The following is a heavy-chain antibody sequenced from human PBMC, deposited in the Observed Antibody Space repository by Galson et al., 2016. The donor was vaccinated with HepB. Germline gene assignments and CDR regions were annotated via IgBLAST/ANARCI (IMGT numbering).Heavy chain of an antibody. Sequence: ETLSLTCAVSGGSISNDYWWTWVRQPPGKGLEWIGEIYHSGSSNYNPSLRSRVTISVDSSKNQFSLKLTSVTAADTAVYYCARFFLTAFFFDSWSQGTLVTVSS. CDR1: GGSISNDYW. V-gene: IGHV4-4*02. J-gene: IGHJ4*02. CDR2: IYHSGSS. D-gene: IGHD3-9*01. CDR3: ARFFLTAFFFDS.